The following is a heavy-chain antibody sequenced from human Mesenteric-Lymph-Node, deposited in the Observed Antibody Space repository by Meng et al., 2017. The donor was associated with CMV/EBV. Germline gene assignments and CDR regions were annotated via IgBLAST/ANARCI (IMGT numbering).Heavy chain of an antibody. V-gene: IGHV4-38-2*02. D-gene: IGHD6-19*01. CDR3: ASDSSGYYFFDS. CDR2: IYHSGST. CDR1: GYSISRGFY. Sequence: SETLSLTCTVSGYSISRGFYWGWIRQPPGKGLEWIGSIYHSGSTYYNPSLKSRVTISVDTSKNQFSLKLSSVTAADTAVYYCASDSSGYYFFDSWGQGTLVTVSS. J-gene: IGHJ4*02.